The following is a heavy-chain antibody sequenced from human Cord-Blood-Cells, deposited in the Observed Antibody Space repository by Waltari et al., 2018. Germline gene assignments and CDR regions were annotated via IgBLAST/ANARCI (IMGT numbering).Heavy chain of an antibody. CDR3: AREKTVALDY. Sequence: QVQLVESGGGVVQPGRSLRLSCAASGFTFSSYGMHWVRQAPGKGLGWVAVIWYDGSNKYYADSVKGRFTISRDNSKNTLYLQMNSLRAEDTAVYYCAREKTVALDYWGQGTLVTVSS. D-gene: IGHD4-4*01. J-gene: IGHJ4*02. CDR2: IWYDGSNK. V-gene: IGHV3-33*01. CDR1: GFTFSSYG.